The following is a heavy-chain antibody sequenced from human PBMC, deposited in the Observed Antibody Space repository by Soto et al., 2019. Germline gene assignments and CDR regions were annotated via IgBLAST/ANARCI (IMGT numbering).Heavy chain of an antibody. J-gene: IGHJ6*02. CDR3: ARDRGGYGMDV. CDR1: GDSISGGYY. V-gene: IGHV4-31*03. Sequence: QVQLQESGPGLVKPSQTLSLTCTVSGDSISGGYYWSWIRQHPGKGLEWIGYVSPSGTTYYNPSLNGRVSISRDTSKNPFSLEVTSVTAADTAVYHCARDRGGYGMDVWGQGTTVTVSS. CDR2: VSPSGTT.